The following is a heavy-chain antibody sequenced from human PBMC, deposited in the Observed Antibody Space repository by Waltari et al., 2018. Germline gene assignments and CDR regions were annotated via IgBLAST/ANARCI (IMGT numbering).Heavy chain of an antibody. V-gene: IGHV4-39*01. CDR2: ISYSGST. D-gene: IGHD3-9*01. CDR1: GGSLSSESYY. J-gene: IGHJ5*02. Sequence: QLQLQESGPGLVTPSETLSLTCTVSGGSLSSESYYWGWIRQPPGKGLEWIGIISYSGSTYYNPSLKSRVTISVDTSKNQFSLKLSSVTAADTAVYYCARLSYHIVTGYGWFDPWGLGTLVTVSS. CDR3: ARLSYHIVTGYGWFDP.